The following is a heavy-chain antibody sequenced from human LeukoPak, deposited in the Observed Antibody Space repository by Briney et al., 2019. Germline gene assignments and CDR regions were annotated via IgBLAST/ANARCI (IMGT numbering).Heavy chain of an antibody. CDR1: GYSFSSYN. Sequence: GGSLRLSCAASGYSFSSYNMNWVRQAPGEGLEWVSSISTTSGYIDYIDSAKGRFTISRDNAKNTLYLQMNSLRADDTAVYYCAREGAQWFGELPRYGMDVWGQGTTVTVSS. CDR2: ISTTSGYI. V-gene: IGHV3-21*06. D-gene: IGHD3-10*01. J-gene: IGHJ6*02. CDR3: AREGAQWFGELPRYGMDV.